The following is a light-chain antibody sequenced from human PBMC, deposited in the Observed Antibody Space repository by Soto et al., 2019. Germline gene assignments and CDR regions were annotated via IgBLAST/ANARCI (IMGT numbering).Light chain of an antibody. Sequence: TQSPGILSMAPGERATLSCRASQSVITNYLAWYQQKPGQAPRLLIYGASNRATGIPDRFSGSGSGTDFTLTISRLEPEDFAVYYCQQYGSSGTFGQGTKVDIK. J-gene: IGKJ1*01. CDR3: QQYGSSGT. CDR2: GAS. CDR1: QSVITNY. V-gene: IGKV3-20*01.